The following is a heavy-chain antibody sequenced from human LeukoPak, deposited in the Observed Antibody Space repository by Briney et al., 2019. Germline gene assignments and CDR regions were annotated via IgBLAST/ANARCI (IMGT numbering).Heavy chain of an antibody. CDR1: GGSISSGDYY. CDR2: IYYSGST. D-gene: IGHD2-21*02. V-gene: IGHV4-30-4*01. CDR3: AREGPSGTDVVVTAIKPNSYDAFDI. Sequence: PSQTLSLICTVSGGSISSGDYYWSWIRQPPGKGLEWIGYIYYSGSTYYNPSLKSRVTISVDTSKNQFSLKLSSVTAADTAVYYCAREGPSGTDVVVTAIKPNSYDAFDIWGQGTMVTVSS. J-gene: IGHJ3*02.